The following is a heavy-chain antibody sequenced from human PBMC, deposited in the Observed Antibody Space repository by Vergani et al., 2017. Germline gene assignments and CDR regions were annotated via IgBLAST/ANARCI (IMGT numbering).Heavy chain of an antibody. CDR3: ARLYGRDRSGSKYFDY. CDR2: IHPADSDT. CDR1: GYSFTNYW. J-gene: IGHJ4*02. Sequence: EVQLVQSGAEVKKPGESLKISCQISGYSFTNYWIGWVRQMPGKGLEWMGIIHPADSDTRYSTSFQGQVPISVDRSISTADLQRSSLRASVSARYYCARLYGRDRSGSKYFDYCGQGTLVTVSS. V-gene: IGHV5-51*01. D-gene: IGHD6-25*01.